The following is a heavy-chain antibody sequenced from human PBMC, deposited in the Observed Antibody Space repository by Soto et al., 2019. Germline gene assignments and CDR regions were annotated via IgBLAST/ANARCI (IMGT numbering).Heavy chain of an antibody. J-gene: IGHJ3*02. CDR2: IYSGGST. CDR3: ARIPWAVAGTGAGAFDI. D-gene: IGHD6-19*01. V-gene: IGHV3-66*01. CDR1: GFTVSSNY. Sequence: GGSLRLSCAASGFTVSSNYMSWVRQAPGKGLEWVSVIYSGGSTYYADSVKGRFTISRDNSKNTLYLQMNSLRAEDTAVYYCARIPWAVAGTGAGAFDIWGQGTMVTVSS.